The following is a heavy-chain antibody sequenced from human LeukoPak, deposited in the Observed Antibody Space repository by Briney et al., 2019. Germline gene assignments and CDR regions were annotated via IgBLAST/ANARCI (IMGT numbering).Heavy chain of an antibody. J-gene: IGHJ4*02. CDR2: IIPIFGTA. Sequence: ASVKVSCKASGGTFSSYAISWVRQAPGQGLEWMGGIIPIFGTANYAQKFQGRVTITADESTSTAYMELSSLRSEDTAVYYCARAYEGDSSVYYTLGYGGQGPRVPVSS. CDR3: ARAYEGDSSVYYTLGY. V-gene: IGHV1-69*13. CDR1: GGTFSSYA. D-gene: IGHD3-22*01.